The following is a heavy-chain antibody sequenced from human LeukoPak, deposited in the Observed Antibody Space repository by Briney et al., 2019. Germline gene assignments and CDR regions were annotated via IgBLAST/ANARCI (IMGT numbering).Heavy chain of an antibody. V-gene: IGHV3-21*01. Sequence: PGGSLRLSCAVSGLTFSDYTMNWARQAPGKGLEWVSSISSGSTYIHYADSAKGRFTISRDNAKNSLYLQMSSLRADDTAVYYCVTEKYNWNYAFDYWGRGTLVTVSS. J-gene: IGHJ4*01. CDR2: ISSGSTYI. CDR3: VTEKYNWNYAFDY. D-gene: IGHD1-7*01. CDR1: GLTFSDYT.